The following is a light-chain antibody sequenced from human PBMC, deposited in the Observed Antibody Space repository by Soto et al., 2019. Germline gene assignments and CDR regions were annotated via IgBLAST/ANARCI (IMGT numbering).Light chain of an antibody. J-gene: IGKJ1*01. Sequence: EIKMYQSPSSLSAYVGDRVTITFRASQSISSYLNWYQQKPGKAPKLLIYAASSLQSGVPSRFSGSGSGTDFTLTISSLQPEDFATYYGHQYNSYWTFGQGTKVDI. CDR2: AAS. V-gene: IGKV1-39*01. CDR1: QSISSY. CDR3: HQYNSYWT.